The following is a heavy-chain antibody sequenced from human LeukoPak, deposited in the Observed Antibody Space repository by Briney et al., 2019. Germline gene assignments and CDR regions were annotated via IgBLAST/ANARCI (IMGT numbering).Heavy chain of an antibody. D-gene: IGHD3-22*01. CDR1: GVSISSDNYY. CDR2: IYYSGST. CDR3: ARYWAYDTSDVHTGDY. J-gene: IGHJ4*02. V-gene: IGHV4-39*01. Sequence: SETLSLTCTVSGVSISSDNYYWDWIRQPPGKGLEWIGSIYYSGSTYYNPSLKSRVTISVDTSKNQFSLKLSSVTAADTAVYYCARYWAYDTSDVHTGDYWGQGTLVTVSS.